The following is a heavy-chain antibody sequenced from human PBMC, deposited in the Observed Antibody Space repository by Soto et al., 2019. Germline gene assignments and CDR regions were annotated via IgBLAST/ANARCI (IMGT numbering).Heavy chain of an antibody. CDR3: ARERKGESLPY. V-gene: IGHV1-18*01. CDR2: VSAYNRNT. J-gene: IGHJ4*02. CDR1: GYTFRNYG. D-gene: IGHD3-10*01. Sequence: QVQLVQSGAEVKKPGASVKVSCEAYGYTFRNYGITWVRQAPGQGLEWMGWVSAYNRNTNYAQKFQERVTMTTDTSTSTAYMELRSLRSDDTAIYLCARERKGESLPYCGQGTLVTVSS.